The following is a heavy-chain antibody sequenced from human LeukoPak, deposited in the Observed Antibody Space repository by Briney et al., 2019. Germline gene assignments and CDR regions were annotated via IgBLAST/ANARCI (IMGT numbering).Heavy chain of an antibody. V-gene: IGHV4-4*07. D-gene: IGHD5-12*01. CDR2: THTMGAT. Sequence: PSESLSPTRLVSGLFIGSYYWSWIRPLAGKGLEWIGRTHTMGATNYNPSLNSRVTMSLDTSKNQLSLNLSSVTAADTAVYYCARDNGKLYSGCAFVYWGQGTLVTVSS. CDR1: GLFIGSYY. J-gene: IGHJ4*02. CDR3: ARDNGKLYSGCAFVY.